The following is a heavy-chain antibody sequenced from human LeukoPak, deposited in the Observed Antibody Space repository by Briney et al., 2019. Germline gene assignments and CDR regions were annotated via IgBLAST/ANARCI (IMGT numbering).Heavy chain of an antibody. Sequence: PSEPLSLTCIVSGVSITNYYWAWIRQPAGKGLEWIGRMYISGSTNYNPSLKSRVTISIDKTKNQFSLKLRSVTAADTAVYYCARDYLVGAPLDSWGQGTLVTVSS. CDR3: ARDYLVGAPLDS. CDR1: GVSITNYY. J-gene: IGHJ4*02. D-gene: IGHD1-26*01. CDR2: MYISGST. V-gene: IGHV4-4*07.